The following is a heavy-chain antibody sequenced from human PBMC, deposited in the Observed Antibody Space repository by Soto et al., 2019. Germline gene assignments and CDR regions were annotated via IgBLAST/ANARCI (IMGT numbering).Heavy chain of an antibody. D-gene: IGHD2-2*01. V-gene: IGHV5-10-1*01. Sequence: GESLKISCKGSGYSFTSYWISWVRQMPGKGLEWMGRIDPSDSYTNYSPSFQGHVTISADKSISTAYLRWSSLKASDTAMYYCAIPGYCSSTSCQTRTGNYYYYGMDVWGQGTTVTVSS. CDR2: IDPSDSYT. CDR1: GYSFTSYW. J-gene: IGHJ6*02. CDR3: AIPGYCSSTSCQTRTGNYYYYGMDV.